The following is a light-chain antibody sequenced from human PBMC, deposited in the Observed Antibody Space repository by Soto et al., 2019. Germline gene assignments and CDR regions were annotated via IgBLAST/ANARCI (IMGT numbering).Light chain of an antibody. J-gene: IGKJ5*01. CDR2: AAS. CDR1: QGVSNY. CDR3: QQYNNYPLT. V-gene: IGKV1-16*01. Sequence: DIQMTQSPSSLSASVGDRVTITCRASQGVSNYLVWFQQKPGKAPKSLISAASSLQDGVPSRFSGGGTGTEFTLTVSSLQPEDFANYFCQQYNNYPLTFGQGTRLEIK.